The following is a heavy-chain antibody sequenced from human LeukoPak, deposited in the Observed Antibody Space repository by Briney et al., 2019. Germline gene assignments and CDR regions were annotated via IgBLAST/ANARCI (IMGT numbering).Heavy chain of an antibody. Sequence: KSGGSLRLSCTASGFTFGDYALSWFRQAPGKGLEWVSCIRSKAYGGTTEYAASVKGRFTISRDDSKSIAYLQINSLKPEDTAMYYCAGLDWSGYDHPDDYWGQGTLVTVSS. CDR1: GFTFGDYA. D-gene: IGHD5-12*01. CDR2: IRSKAYGGTT. CDR3: AGLDWSGYDHPDDY. J-gene: IGHJ4*02. V-gene: IGHV3-49*05.